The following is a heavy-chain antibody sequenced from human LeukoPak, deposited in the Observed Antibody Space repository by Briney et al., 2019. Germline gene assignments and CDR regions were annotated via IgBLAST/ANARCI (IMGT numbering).Heavy chain of an antibody. D-gene: IGHD2-2*01. CDR2: ISSSDGSTI. CDR3: ARDRYALYY. V-gene: IGHV3-48*03. CDR1: GFTFSSYE. J-gene: IGHJ4*02. Sequence: PGGSLRLSCAASGFTFSSYEMNWVRQAPGKGLEWVSYISSSDGSTIYYADSVKSRFTISRDNAKSSLYLQMDSLRAEDTAVYYCARDRYALYYWGQGALVTVSS.